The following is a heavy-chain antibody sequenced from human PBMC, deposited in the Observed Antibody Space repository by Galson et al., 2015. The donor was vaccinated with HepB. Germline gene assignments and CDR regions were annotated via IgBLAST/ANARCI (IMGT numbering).Heavy chain of an antibody. CDR2: ISTNGGST. Sequence: SLRLSCAASGFTFNSYAMHWVRQAPGKGLEYVSGISTNGGSTYYANSVKGRFTISRDRSKNTLYLQMDSLRVEDMAVYYCARDYGGNLLDHWGQGTLSPSPQ. V-gene: IGHV3-64*01. D-gene: IGHD4-23*01. CDR1: GFTFNSYA. CDR3: ARDYGGNLLDH. J-gene: IGHJ4*02.